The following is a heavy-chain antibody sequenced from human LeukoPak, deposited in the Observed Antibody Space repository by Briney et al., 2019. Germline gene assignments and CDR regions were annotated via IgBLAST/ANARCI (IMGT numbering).Heavy chain of an antibody. CDR1: GYTISSCYY. D-gene: IGHD3-10*01. CDR2: IYHGGRT. V-gene: IGHV4-38-2*02. Sequence: SETLSLTCTVSGYTISSCYYWGWIRAPPGKGLGGIVRIYHGGRTFYKPSLSGRLTISVDTSKNQLSLYVSSVTAADTAVYFCARRRRQDNRHPGSYWAFDYWGQGTLVTVSS. CDR3: ARRRRQDNRHPGSYWAFDY. J-gene: IGHJ4*02.